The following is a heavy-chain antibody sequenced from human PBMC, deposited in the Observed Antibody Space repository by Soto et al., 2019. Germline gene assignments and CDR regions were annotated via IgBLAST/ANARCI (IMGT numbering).Heavy chain of an antibody. CDR3: VRDRPLSRSSSWLPSFDY. Sequence: PSETLSLTCTVSGGSISNYYWSWVRQPPGKGLEWIGYIYDSGSTNYNPSLKSRVTISVDTSKNHFSLKLSSVTAADTAVYYCVRDRPLSRSSSWLPSFDYWGQGTLVTVSS. V-gene: IGHV4-59*12. CDR2: IYDSGST. J-gene: IGHJ4*02. D-gene: IGHD6-13*01. CDR1: GGSISNYY.